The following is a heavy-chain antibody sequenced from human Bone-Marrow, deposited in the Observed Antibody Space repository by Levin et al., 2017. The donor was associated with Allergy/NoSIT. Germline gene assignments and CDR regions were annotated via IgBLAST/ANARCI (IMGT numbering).Heavy chain of an antibody. V-gene: IGHV1-69*01. CDR1: GGTFSSYV. CDR2: IIPVFGTA. Sequence: GGSLRLSCKASGGTFSSYVISWVRQVPGQGLEWMGGIIPVFGTARYAQKFQGRVTITADESTSTAYMELSSLRSEDTAVYYCARFNVGPLYYYYGMDVWGQGTTVTVSS. J-gene: IGHJ6*02. CDR3: ARFNVGPLYYYYGMDV. D-gene: IGHD1-26*01.